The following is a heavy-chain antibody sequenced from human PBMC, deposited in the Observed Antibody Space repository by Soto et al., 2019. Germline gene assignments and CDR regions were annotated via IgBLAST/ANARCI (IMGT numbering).Heavy chain of an antibody. CDR3: ARGLYSSSWYLTDDAFDI. D-gene: IGHD6-13*01. V-gene: IGHV1-8*01. J-gene: IGHJ3*02. CDR1: GYTFTSYD. Sequence: ASVKVSCKASGYTFTSYDINWVRQATGQGLEWMGWMNPNSGNTGYAQKFQGRVTMTRSTSISTAYMELSSLRSEDTAVYYCARGLYSSSWYLTDDAFDIWGQGTMVTVSS. CDR2: MNPNSGNT.